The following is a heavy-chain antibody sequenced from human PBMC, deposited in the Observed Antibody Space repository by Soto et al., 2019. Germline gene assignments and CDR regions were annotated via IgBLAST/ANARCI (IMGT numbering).Heavy chain of an antibody. CDR2: SAPEEGEP. J-gene: IGHJ4*02. CDR3: AADRKIVGTIGAFDC. D-gene: IGHD1-26*01. CDR1: ENTLTELT. Sequence: ASVKVSCKVPENTLTELTIDWLRQAPGKGLEWMGRSAPEEGEPIYPQKFQGRVSVTEDPSTDTAYMELTSLRSEDTAVYFCAADRKIVGTIGAFDCCGQGTLVTVSS. V-gene: IGHV1-24*01.